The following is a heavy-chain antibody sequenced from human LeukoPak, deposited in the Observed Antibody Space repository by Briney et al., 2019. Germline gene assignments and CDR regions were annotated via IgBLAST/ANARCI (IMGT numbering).Heavy chain of an antibody. CDR3: TRVGYIDEGIDY. CDR2: ISSSSSYI. J-gene: IGHJ4*02. Sequence: GGSLRLSCAASGFTFSSYSMNWVRQAPGKGLEWVSSISSSSSYIYYADSVKGRFTIPRDNAKNSLYLQMNSLRAEDTAIYYCTRVGYIDEGIDYWGQGTLVTVSS. D-gene: IGHD5-24*01. V-gene: IGHV3-21*01. CDR1: GFTFSSYS.